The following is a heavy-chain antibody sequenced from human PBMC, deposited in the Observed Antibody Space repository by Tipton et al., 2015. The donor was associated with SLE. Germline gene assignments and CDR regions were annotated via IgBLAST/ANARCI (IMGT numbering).Heavy chain of an antibody. CDR1: GYTFSSYG. J-gene: IGHJ4*02. CDR3: GRDHMSVSGGGPVLW. Sequence: QSGAEVKKPGASVKASCKASGYTFSSYGLSWVPQTPGQGHERMGRIGADNGNTNYAQKLQCRVTMTTDTSTSTAYMELRSLRSDDTAVDYRGRDHMSVSGGGPVLWWGRG. CDR2: IGADNGNT. V-gene: IGHV1-18*01. D-gene: IGHD6-19*01.